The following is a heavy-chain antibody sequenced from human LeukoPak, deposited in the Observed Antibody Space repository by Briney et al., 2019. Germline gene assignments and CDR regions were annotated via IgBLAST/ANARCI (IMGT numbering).Heavy chain of an antibody. Sequence: GESLKISCQVSGYSFTDYWIAWVLQMPGKGLEWMVIIYPGDSDTRYSPSFQGQVTISAAKSISTAYLQWSSLKASDTAMYYCARGGNLYFDYWGQGTLVTVSS. CDR1: GYSFTDYW. CDR3: ARGGNLYFDY. V-gene: IGHV5-51*01. CDR2: IYPGDSDT. D-gene: IGHD2/OR15-2a*01. J-gene: IGHJ4*02.